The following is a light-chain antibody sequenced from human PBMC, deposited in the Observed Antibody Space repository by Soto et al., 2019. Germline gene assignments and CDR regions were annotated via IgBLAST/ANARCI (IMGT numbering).Light chain of an antibody. Sequence: EIVLTQSPPTLSLSPGERATLSCRPSQSVISDYLAWYQQKPGQAPRLLIYGASGRATGIPDRFSGSGSGTDFTLTISRLEPEDFAVYYCQQYGSSPLTFGGGTKVDIK. CDR2: GAS. CDR1: QSVISDY. CDR3: QQYGSSPLT. V-gene: IGKV3-20*01. J-gene: IGKJ4*01.